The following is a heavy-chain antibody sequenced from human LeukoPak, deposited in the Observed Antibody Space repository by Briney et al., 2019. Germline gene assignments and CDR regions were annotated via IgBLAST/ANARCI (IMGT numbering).Heavy chain of an antibody. J-gene: IGHJ4*02. CDR1: EYTFTGYY. D-gene: IGHD5-18*01. Sequence: ASVKVSCKAFEYTFTGYYLHWGGRAPGQGLGGMGWINPNSGGTNYAQKFQGRVTMTRDTSISTAYMELSRLRSDDTAVYYCARGGPEGSGYSYGSHDYWGQGTLVTVSS. CDR2: INPNSGGT. CDR3: ARGGPEGSGYSYGSHDY. V-gene: IGHV1-2*02.